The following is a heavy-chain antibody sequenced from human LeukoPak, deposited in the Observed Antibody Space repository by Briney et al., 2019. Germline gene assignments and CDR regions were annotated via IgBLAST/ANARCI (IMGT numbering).Heavy chain of an antibody. D-gene: IGHD6-13*01. Sequence: SETLSLTCTVSGGSISSYYWSWIRQPAGKGLEWIGYIYYSGSTNYNPSLKSRVTISVDTSKNQFSLKLSSVTAADTAVYYCARGSSSWYPPGYWGQGTLVTVSS. CDR1: GGSISSYY. CDR2: IYYSGST. J-gene: IGHJ4*02. CDR3: ARGSSSWYPPGY. V-gene: IGHV4-59*01.